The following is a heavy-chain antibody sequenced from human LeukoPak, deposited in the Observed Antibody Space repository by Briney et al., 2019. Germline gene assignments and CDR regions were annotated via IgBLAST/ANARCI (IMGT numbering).Heavy chain of an antibody. CDR2: INPNSGGT. D-gene: IGHD5-18*01. J-gene: IGHJ4*02. V-gene: IGHV1-2*06. Sequence: ASVKVSCKASGYTFTGYYMHWVRQAPGQGLEWMGRINPNSGGTNYAQKFQGRVTMTRDTSISTAYMELSRLRSDDTAVYYCARDLGRRDTATMSWDQGTLVTVSS. CDR1: GYTFTGYY. CDR3: ARDLGRRDTATMS.